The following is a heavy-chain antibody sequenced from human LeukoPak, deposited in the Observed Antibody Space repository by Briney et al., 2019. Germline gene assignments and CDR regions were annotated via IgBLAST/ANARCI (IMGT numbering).Heavy chain of an antibody. J-gene: IGHJ4*02. V-gene: IGHV5-51*01. CDR2: IYPGDSDT. D-gene: IGHD6-6*01. Sequence: GQSLKISCTGSGYSLPSYSMACARQMTVQALEWMGIIYPGDSDTRYSPSFQGQVTISADKSISTAYLQWSSLKASDTAMYYCARGRVAAHLDYWGQGTLVTVSS. CDR1: GYSLPSYS. CDR3: ARGRVAAHLDY.